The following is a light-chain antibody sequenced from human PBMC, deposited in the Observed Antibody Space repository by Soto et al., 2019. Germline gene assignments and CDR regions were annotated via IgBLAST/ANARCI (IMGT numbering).Light chain of an antibody. V-gene: IGLV1-40*01. CDR1: STNIGVGYA. J-gene: IGLJ3*02. Sequence: QSVLTQPPSVSGAPGQRVTISCTGDSTNIGVGYAVHWYQHLPLTAPKLLIYDDDNRPSGVSARFSGSKSGASASLAITGLQADDEAYYYFQSFDSGLSGSWLFGGVTKLTVL. CDR2: DDD. CDR3: QSFDSGLSGSWL.